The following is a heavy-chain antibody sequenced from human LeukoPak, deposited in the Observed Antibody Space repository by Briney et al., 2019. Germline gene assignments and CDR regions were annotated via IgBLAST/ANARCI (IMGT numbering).Heavy chain of an antibody. V-gene: IGHV4-30-2*01. J-gene: IGHJ4*02. CDR3: ARDPPHGSSWYPRLVD. CDR2: IYHSGST. Sequence: SETLSLTCTVSGGSISSGGYYWSWIRQPPGKGLEWIGYIYHSGSTYYNPSLKSRVTISVDRSKNQFSLKLSSVTAADTAVYYCARDPPHGSSWYPRLVDWGQGTLVTVSS. CDR1: GGSISSGGYY. D-gene: IGHD6-13*01.